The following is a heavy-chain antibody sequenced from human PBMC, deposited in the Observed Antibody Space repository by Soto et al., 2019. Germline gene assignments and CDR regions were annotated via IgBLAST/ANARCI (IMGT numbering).Heavy chain of an antibody. J-gene: IGHJ4*02. CDR1: GFTFSSYG. D-gene: IGHD6-19*01. Sequence: GGSLRLSCAASGFTFSSYGMHWVRQAPGKGLEWVAVIWYDGSDKYYADSVKGRFTISRDNPKNTLYLQMNSLRAEDTAVYYCARDPGYSSHHFDYWGQGTLVTVSS. CDR3: ARDPGYSSHHFDY. V-gene: IGHV3-33*01. CDR2: IWYDGSDK.